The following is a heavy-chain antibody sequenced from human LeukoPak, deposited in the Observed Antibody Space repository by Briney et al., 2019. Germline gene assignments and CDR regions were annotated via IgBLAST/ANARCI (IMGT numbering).Heavy chain of an antibody. D-gene: IGHD2-15*01. Sequence: PGGSLRLSCAASGFTFSSYWMHWVRQAPGKGLVWVSRINSDGSTTSYADSVKGRFTISRDNAKNTLYLQMNSLRAEDTAVYYCARSAWVDCFDYWGQGTLVTVSS. CDR2: INSDGSTT. V-gene: IGHV3-74*01. CDR3: ARSAWVDCFDY. J-gene: IGHJ4*02. CDR1: GFTFSSYW.